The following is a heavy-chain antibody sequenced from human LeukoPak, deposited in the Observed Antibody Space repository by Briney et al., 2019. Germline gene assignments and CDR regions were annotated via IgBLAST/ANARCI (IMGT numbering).Heavy chain of an antibody. J-gene: IGHJ5*02. CDR1: GGSFSGYY. D-gene: IGHD1-1*01. Sequence: SETLSLTCAVYGGSFSGYYWSWIRQPPGKGLEWIGEINHSGSTNYNPSLKSRVTISVDTSKNQFSLKLSSVTAADTAVYYCARAGEVQLERIWSDPWGQGTLVTVSS. CDR3: ARAGEVQLERIWSDP. CDR2: INHSGST. V-gene: IGHV4-34*01.